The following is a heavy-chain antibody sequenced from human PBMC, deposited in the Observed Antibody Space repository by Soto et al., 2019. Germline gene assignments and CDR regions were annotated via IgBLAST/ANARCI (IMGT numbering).Heavy chain of an antibody. CDR3: ARLGYCSGGSCYSGAFDI. V-gene: IGHV3-21*01. CDR2: ISSSSSYI. J-gene: IGHJ3*02. Sequence: EVQLVESGGGLVKPGGSLRLSCAASGFTFSSYSMNWVRQAPGKGLEWVSSISSSSSYIYYADSVKGRFTISRDNAKNSLYLQMNSLRAEDTAVYYCARLGYCSGGSCYSGAFDIWGQGTMVTVSS. CDR1: GFTFSSYS. D-gene: IGHD2-15*01.